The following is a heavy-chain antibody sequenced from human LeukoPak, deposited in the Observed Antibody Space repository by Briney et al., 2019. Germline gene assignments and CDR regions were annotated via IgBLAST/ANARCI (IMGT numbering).Heavy chain of an antibody. V-gene: IGHV4-30-4*08. D-gene: IGHD4-11*01. CDR2: IYYSGST. CDR1: GGSISSGDYY. Sequence: SETLSLTCTVSGGSISSGDYYWSWIRQPPGKGLEWIGYIYYSGSTYYNPSLKSRVTISVDTSKNQSSLKLSSVTAADTAVYYCARDESRTTVTTLGYWGQGTLVTVSS. J-gene: IGHJ4*02. CDR3: ARDESRTTVTTLGY.